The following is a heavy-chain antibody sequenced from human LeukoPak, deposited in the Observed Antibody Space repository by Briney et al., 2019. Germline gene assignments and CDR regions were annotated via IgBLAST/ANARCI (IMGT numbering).Heavy chain of an antibody. J-gene: IGHJ5*02. D-gene: IGHD1-1*01. CDR1: GFTFSSYA. V-gene: IGHV3-30*07. Sequence: GRSLRLSCAASGFTFSSYAMHWVRQAPGKGLEWVAVISYDGSNKYYADSVKGRFTISRDNSKNTLYLQMDSLRAEDTAVYYCARDRELERNWFDPWGQGTLVIVSS. CDR2: ISYDGSNK. CDR3: ARDRELERNWFDP.